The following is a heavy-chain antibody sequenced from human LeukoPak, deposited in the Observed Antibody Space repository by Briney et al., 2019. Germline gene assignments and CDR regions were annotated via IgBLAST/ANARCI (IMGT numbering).Heavy chain of an antibody. D-gene: IGHD2-2*02. CDR3: ARWGYCSSSSCYTTYYYYYYMDV. CDR2: ISAYNGNT. J-gene: IGHJ6*03. CDR1: GYTFTSYG. Sequence: ASVKVSCKASGYTFTSYGISWVRQAPGQGLEWMGWISAYNGNTIYAQKLQGRVTMTTDTSTSTAYMELRSLRSDDTAVYYCARWGYCSSSSCYTTYYYYYYMDVWGKGTTVTVSS. V-gene: IGHV1-18*01.